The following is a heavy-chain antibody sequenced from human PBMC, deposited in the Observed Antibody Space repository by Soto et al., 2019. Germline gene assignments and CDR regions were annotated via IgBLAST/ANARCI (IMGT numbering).Heavy chain of an antibody. CDR1: GFTFSDYY. Sequence: GGSLRLSCAASGFTFSDYYMSWIRQAPGKGLEWVSYISSSSSYTNYADSVKGRFTISRDNAKNSLYLQMNSLRAEDTAVYYCARAPSLRTIFGVPLDYYYGMDVWGQGTTVTVSS. J-gene: IGHJ6*02. CDR2: ISSSSSYT. V-gene: IGHV3-11*06. D-gene: IGHD3-3*01. CDR3: ARAPSLRTIFGVPLDYYYGMDV.